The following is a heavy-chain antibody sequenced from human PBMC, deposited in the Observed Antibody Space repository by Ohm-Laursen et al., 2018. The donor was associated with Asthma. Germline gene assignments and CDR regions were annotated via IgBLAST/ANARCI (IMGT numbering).Heavy chain of an antibody. J-gene: IGHJ4*02. Sequence: SLRLSCAATGFTFSNFAMHWVRQAPGKGLEWVSIITSDGSWTSYADSVKGRFTISRDDSKNTLFLQMNSLRIEDTAVYYCTKDRYCTSSRCPTDYWGQGTLVTVSS. D-gene: IGHD2-2*01. CDR3: TKDRYCTSSRCPTDY. V-gene: IGHV3-30-3*01. CDR2: ITSDGSWT. CDR1: GFTFSNFA.